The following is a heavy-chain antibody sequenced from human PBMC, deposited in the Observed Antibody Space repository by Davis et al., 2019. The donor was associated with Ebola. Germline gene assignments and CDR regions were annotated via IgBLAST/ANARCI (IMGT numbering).Heavy chain of an antibody. CDR3: AREYEDVLGFLEWGKKRDYYAMDV. D-gene: IGHD3-3*01. CDR2: IKQDGSAK. J-gene: IGHJ6*02. CDR1: GFIFSNYW. Sequence: GESLKISCAAPGFIFSNYWMSWVRQAPGKGLEWVANIKQDGSAKYYVDSVKGRFTISRDNAKNSLDLQMNSLRAEDTAVYYCAREYEDVLGFLEWGKKRDYYAMDVWGQGTTVTVSS. V-gene: IGHV3-7*01.